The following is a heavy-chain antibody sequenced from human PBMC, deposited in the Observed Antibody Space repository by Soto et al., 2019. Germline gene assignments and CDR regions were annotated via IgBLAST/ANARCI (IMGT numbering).Heavy chain of an antibody. CDR3: ASEYCSGGSFYYYGMDV. J-gene: IGHJ6*02. CDR2: IWYDGSNK. CDR1: GFTFSSYG. Sequence: QVQLVESGGGVVQPGRSLRLSCAASGFTFSSYGMHWVRQAPGKGLEWVAVIWYDGSNKYYADSVKGRFTISRDNSKNTLYLQMHSLRAEDTAVYYCASEYCSGGSFYYYGMDVWGQGTTVNVSS. V-gene: IGHV3-33*01. D-gene: IGHD2-15*01.